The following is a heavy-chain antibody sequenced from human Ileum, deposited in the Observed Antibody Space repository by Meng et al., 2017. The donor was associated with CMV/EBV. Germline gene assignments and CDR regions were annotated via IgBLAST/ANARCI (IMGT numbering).Heavy chain of an antibody. V-gene: IGHV1-2*02. J-gene: IGHJ4*02. D-gene: IGHD3-22*01. Sequence: ASVKVSCKTSGYSFTGYYMHWVRQAPGQGLEWMGWINPNTGGTNYALQFQDRVTMTRDTSISTAYMELSSLRSDDTAMYYCARVREDSSGYYYLDYWGQGTLVTVSS. CDR2: INPNTGGT. CDR1: GYSFTGYY. CDR3: ARVREDSSGYYYLDY.